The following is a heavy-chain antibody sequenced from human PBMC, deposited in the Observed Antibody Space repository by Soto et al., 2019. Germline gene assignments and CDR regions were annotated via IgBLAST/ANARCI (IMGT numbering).Heavy chain of an antibody. J-gene: IGHJ4*02. Sequence: LSLTCTVSGGSISSGDYYWSWIRQPPGKGLEWIGYIYYSGSTYYNPSLKSRVIISVDTSKNQFSLNLISVTAGDTAAYFCASGPNLYYFDFWGPGTLVTVS. CDR1: GGSISSGDYY. V-gene: IGHV4-30-4*01. CDR2: IYYSGST. CDR3: ASGPNLYYFDF. D-gene: IGHD2-8*01.